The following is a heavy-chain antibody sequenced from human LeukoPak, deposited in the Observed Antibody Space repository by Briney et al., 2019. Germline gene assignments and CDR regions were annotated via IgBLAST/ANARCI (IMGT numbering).Heavy chain of an antibody. Sequence: ASVKVSCKASGYTFTSYDINWVRQATGQGLEWMGWMNPNSGNTGYAQKFQGRVTMTRDTSITTAYMELSSLRSDDTAVYYCARERDSAYDLLYWGQGTLVTVSS. J-gene: IGHJ4*02. CDR3: ARERDSAYDLLY. CDR2: MNPNSGNT. D-gene: IGHD3-9*01. V-gene: IGHV1-8*01. CDR1: GYTFTSYD.